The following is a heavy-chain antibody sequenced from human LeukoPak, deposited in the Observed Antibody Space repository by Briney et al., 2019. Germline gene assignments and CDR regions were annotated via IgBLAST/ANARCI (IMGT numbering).Heavy chain of an antibody. J-gene: IGHJ4*02. D-gene: IGHD4-17*01. Sequence: GGSIRLSCAACVFIRSSYMMSGVRDAAEEGVEGVANIKQNGSATYYVDSVKGRFTISRDNAKNTLYLQMNSLRAEDTAVYYCGRGSDYGDYSWGQGTLVTVSS. CDR2: IKQNGSAT. CDR1: VFIRSSYM. CDR3: GRGSDYGDYS. V-gene: IGHV3-7*03.